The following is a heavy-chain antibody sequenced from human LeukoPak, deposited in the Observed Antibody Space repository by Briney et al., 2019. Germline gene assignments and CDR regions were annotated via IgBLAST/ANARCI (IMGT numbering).Heavy chain of an antibody. J-gene: IGHJ4*02. CDR3: AKVRQEPGY. Sequence: GGSLRLSCAASGFTFSSYAMSWVRQAPGKGLEWVSTISSRSGSTSYGDSVKGRFTISRDNSKNTLYLHMNSLRAEDTAVYYCAKVRQEPGYWGQGTLVTVSS. D-gene: IGHD1-26*01. CDR2: ISSRSGST. V-gene: IGHV3-23*01. CDR1: GFTFSSYA.